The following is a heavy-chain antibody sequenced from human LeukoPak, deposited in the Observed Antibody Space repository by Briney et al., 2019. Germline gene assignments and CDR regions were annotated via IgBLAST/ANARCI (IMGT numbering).Heavy chain of an antibody. CDR3: AKRGADSGGNSALVAFDI. Sequence: GGSLRLSCAASGFTFSSYAMSWVRQAPGKGLEWVSLIGGSGGNTYYTDSVKGRFTISRDNSKNTLYLQMNSLRAEDTAIYYCAKRGADSGGNSALVAFDIWGQGTMVTVSS. J-gene: IGHJ3*02. CDR1: GFTFSSYA. CDR2: IGGSGGNT. V-gene: IGHV3-23*01. D-gene: IGHD4-23*01.